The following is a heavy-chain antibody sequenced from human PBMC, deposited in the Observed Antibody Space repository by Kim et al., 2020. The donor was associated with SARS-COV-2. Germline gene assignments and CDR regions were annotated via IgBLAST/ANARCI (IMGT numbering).Heavy chain of an antibody. CDR2: YYSGST. V-gene: IGHV4-39*01. Sequence: YYSGSTYYNPSLKSRITISVDTSKNQFSLKLTSVTAADTAVYYCAKGTDPWGQGTLVTVSS. J-gene: IGHJ5*02. CDR3: AKGTDP.